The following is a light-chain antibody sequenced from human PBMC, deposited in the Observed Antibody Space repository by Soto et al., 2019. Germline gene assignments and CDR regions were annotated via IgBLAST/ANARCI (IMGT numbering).Light chain of an antibody. Sequence: QSVLTQPPSVSGAPGQRVTISCTGSSSNIGAGYDVHWYQQLPGTAPKLLISGNSNRPSGVPDRFSGSKSGTSASLAITGLQAEDEADYYCQSYDSSLSGWVFGGGPRSPS. CDR1: SSNIGAGYD. CDR2: GNS. J-gene: IGLJ3*02. V-gene: IGLV1-40*01. CDR3: QSYDSSLSGWV.